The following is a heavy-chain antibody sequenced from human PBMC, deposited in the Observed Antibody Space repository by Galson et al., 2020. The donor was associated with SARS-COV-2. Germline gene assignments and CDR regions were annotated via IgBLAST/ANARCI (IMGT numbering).Heavy chain of an antibody. CDR1: GFTFTNYA. CDR2: LTASGGTT. J-gene: IGHJ5*02. CDR3: AKGPYGDILTGTWFDP. Sequence: GGSLRLSCVASGFTFTNYAMNWVRQSPGKGLEWISDLTASGGTTYYADSVKGRFTISRDNSKNTLYLQMNSLRVDDTAVYYCAKGPYGDILTGTWFDPWGQGTQVTVSS. D-gene: IGHD3-9*01. V-gene: IGHV3-23*01.